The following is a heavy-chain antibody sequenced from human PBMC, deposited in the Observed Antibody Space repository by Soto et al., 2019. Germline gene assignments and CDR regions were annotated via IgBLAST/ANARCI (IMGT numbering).Heavy chain of an antibody. CDR1: GGSISSYY. Sequence: SETLSLTCTVSGGSISSYYWSWIRQTPKKRLKWIGYVHYSKGSNYNPSLKSRVAISVDTCKNQFSLKLSAVTAADTAVYYCASDLRDSSGYPYYYYYGMDVWGQGTTVTVSS. CDR3: ASDLRDSSGYPYYYYYGMDV. D-gene: IGHD3-22*01. CDR2: VHYSKGS. V-gene: IGHV4-59*01. J-gene: IGHJ6*02.